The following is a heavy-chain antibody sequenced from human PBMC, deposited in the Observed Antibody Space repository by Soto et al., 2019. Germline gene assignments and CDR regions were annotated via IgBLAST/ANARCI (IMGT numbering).Heavy chain of an antibody. D-gene: IGHD6-13*01. J-gene: IGHJ5*02. CDR2: TYYRSKWYN. V-gene: IGHV6-1*01. CDR3: ARDRSSSWANWFDP. Sequence: PSQTLSLTCVISGDSVSIYSGAWNWIRQSPPRGLEWLGRTYYRSKWYNDYAVSVKSRITINPDTSKNQFSLQLNSVTPEDTAVYYCARDRSSSWANWFDPWGQGTLVTVSS. CDR1: GDSVSIYSGA.